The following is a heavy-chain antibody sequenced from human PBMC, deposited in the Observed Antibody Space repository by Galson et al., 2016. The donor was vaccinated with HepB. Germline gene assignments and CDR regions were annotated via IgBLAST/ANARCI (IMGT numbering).Heavy chain of an antibody. Sequence: SCKASGGTFSSYVISWVRLAPGEGLEWMGGIIPFFGAAHYAQKFRGRVTITADESTSTAYMELSSLSAEDTAVYFCAREESYCSCTSCPDYYYYYYGMDVWGQGTTVTVSS. CDR1: GGTFSSYV. V-gene: IGHV1-69*01. J-gene: IGHJ6*02. D-gene: IGHD2-2*01. CDR3: AREESYCSCTSCPDYYYYYYGMDV. CDR2: IIPFFGAA.